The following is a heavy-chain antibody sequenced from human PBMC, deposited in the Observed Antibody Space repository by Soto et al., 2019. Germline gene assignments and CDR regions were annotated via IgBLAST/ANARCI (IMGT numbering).Heavy chain of an antibody. V-gene: IGHV3-23*01. D-gene: IGHD3-22*01. CDR1: GFTFSSYA. Sequence: GGSLRLSCAASGFTFSSYAMSWVRQAPGKGLEWVSAISGSGGSTYYADSVKGRFTISRDNSKNTLYLQMNSLRAEDTAVYYCAKDPTYYYDSSGYYSGWGQGTLVTVSS. CDR3: AKDPTYYYDSSGYYSG. J-gene: IGHJ4*02. CDR2: ISGSGGST.